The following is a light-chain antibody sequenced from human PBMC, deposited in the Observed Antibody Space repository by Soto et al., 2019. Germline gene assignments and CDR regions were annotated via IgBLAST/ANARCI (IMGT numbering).Light chain of an antibody. J-gene: IGKJ3*01. Sequence: IQMAQSPSTPFDSLGGRDLITCPASQSISSWLAWYQQKPGKAPKLLIYKASSLESGVPSRFSGSGSGTEFTLTISSLQPDDFATYYCQQYNSYSPTFGPGTKVDIK. CDR1: QSISSW. CDR2: KAS. CDR3: QQYNSYSPT. V-gene: IGKV1-5*03.